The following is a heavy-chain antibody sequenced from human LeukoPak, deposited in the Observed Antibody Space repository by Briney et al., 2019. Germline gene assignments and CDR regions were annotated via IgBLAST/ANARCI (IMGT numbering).Heavy chain of an antibody. CDR2: IYHSGST. CDR1: GGSISSSSYS. Sequence: PSETLSLTCTVSGGSISSSSYSWGWIRQPPGKGLEWIGSIYHSGSTYYNPSLKSRVTISVDRSKNQFSLKLSSVTAADTAVYYCAGHYGSGSYLFRYWGQGTLVTVSS. J-gene: IGHJ1*01. CDR3: AGHYGSGSYLFRY. V-gene: IGHV4-39*07. D-gene: IGHD3-10*01.